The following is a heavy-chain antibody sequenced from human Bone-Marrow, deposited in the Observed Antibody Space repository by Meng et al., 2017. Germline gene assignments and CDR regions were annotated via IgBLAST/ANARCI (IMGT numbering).Heavy chain of an antibody. D-gene: IGHD2-8*02. J-gene: IGHJ4*02. CDR3: TTANTVGHFLKLGY. CDR2: IKSKIDGGTI. Sequence: GESLKISCAASGFTFSIAWMSWVRQAPGKGLEWVGLIKSKIDGGTIDYAAPVEGRLTISRDDSKNTLYLQISSLKTEDTGVYYCTTANTVGHFLKLGYWGQGTLVTVSS. CDR1: GFTFSIAW. V-gene: IGHV3-15*01.